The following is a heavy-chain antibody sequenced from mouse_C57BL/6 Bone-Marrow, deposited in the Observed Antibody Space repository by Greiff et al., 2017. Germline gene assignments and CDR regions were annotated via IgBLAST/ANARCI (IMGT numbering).Heavy chain of an antibody. CDR3: ARDPISASY. Sequence: EVKLMESGGGLVKPGASLKLSCAASGFTFSSYAMSWVRQTPEKRLEWVATISDGGSYTYYPDNVKGRFTIYRDNAKNNLYLQLSHLKSEDTAMYYCARDPISASYWGQGTLVTVSA. V-gene: IGHV5-4*01. CDR2: ISDGGSYT. J-gene: IGHJ3*01. D-gene: IGHD6-5*01. CDR1: GFTFSSYA.